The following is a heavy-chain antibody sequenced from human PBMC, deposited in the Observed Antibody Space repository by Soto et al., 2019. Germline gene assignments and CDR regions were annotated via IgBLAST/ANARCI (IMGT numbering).Heavy chain of an antibody. Sequence: QVQLVQSGAEVKKPGSSVKVSCKASGGTFSSYAISWVRQAPGQGLEWMGGIIPIFGTANYAQKFQGRVTITADESTSTAYLELSNLRSDDTAVYYCARFKWIAARLNGMDVWGQGTTVTVSS. V-gene: IGHV1-69*01. D-gene: IGHD6-6*01. CDR1: GGTFSSYA. CDR2: IIPIFGTA. J-gene: IGHJ6*02. CDR3: ARFKWIAARLNGMDV.